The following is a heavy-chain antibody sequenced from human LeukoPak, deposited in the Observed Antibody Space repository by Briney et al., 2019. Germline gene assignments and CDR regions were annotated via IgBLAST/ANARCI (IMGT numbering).Heavy chain of an antibody. CDR2: VNPCGGGT. CDR3: ARRYSGNQGAAFDI. J-gene: IGHJ3*02. V-gene: IGHV1-46*01. CDR1: GYTFTDYY. Sequence: ASVKVSCKASGYTFTDYYMHWVRQAPGQGLEWMGIVNPCGGGTRYAQRFQDRVTMTRDMSTSTVYMELSKLRSEDPAVFYCARRYSGNQGAAFDIWGQGTMVTVSS. D-gene: IGHD1-26*01.